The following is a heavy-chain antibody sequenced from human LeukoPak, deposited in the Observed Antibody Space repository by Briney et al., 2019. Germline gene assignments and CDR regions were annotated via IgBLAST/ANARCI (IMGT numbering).Heavy chain of an antibody. CDR3: ATMPYYYDSSGYYYWFDP. V-gene: IGHV4-39*07. Sequence: SETLSLTCTVSGGSISSSSYYWGWIRQPPGKGLEWIGSIYYSGSTYYNPSLKSRVTISVDTSKNQFSLKLSSVTAADTAVYYCATMPYYYDSSGYYYWFDPWGQGTLVTVSS. CDR2: IYYSGST. J-gene: IGHJ5*02. D-gene: IGHD3-22*01. CDR1: GGSISSSSYY.